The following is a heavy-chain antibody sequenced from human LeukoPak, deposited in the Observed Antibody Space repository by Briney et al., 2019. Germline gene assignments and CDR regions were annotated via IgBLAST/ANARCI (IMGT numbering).Heavy chain of an antibody. CDR2: IYTSGST. CDR1: GGSISSYY. Sequence: SETLTLTCTVSGGSISSYYWSWIRQPAGKGLEWIGRIYTSGSTNYNPSLKSRVTMSVDTSKNQFSLKLSSVTAADTAVYYCARDRPRTGPFDYWGQGTLAAVSS. J-gene: IGHJ4*02. CDR3: ARDRPRTGPFDY. V-gene: IGHV4-4*07. D-gene: IGHD1-14*01.